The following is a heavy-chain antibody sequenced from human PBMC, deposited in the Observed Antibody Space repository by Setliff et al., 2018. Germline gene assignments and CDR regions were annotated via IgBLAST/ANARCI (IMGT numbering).Heavy chain of an antibody. CDR1: GFTFSNYE. D-gene: IGHD3-10*01. CDR2: INSGGSLI. V-gene: IGHV3-48*03. J-gene: IGHJ5*02. Sequence: PGGSLRLSCAASGFTFSNYEMNWVRQAPGKGLEWVSYINSGGSLIYYADSVKVRFTISRDNAKSSLYLQMNSLGAEDTAVYYCARDLIRGAPNWFDPWGQGTLVTVSS. CDR3: ARDLIRGAPNWFDP.